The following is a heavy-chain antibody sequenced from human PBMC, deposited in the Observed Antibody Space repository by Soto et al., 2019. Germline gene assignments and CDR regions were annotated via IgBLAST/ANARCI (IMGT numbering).Heavy chain of an antibody. CDR1: GFTFSGSA. CDR2: IRSKANSYAT. D-gene: IGHD6-19*01. V-gene: IGHV3-73*01. CDR3: SNIVVAGDYYYYGMDV. Sequence: GGSLRLSCAASGFTFSGSAMHWVRQASGKGLEWVGRIRSKANSYATEYAASVKGRFSISRDDSKNTAYLQMNSLKTEDTAAYYCSNIVVAGDYYYYGMDVWGQGNTVTVSS. J-gene: IGHJ6*02.